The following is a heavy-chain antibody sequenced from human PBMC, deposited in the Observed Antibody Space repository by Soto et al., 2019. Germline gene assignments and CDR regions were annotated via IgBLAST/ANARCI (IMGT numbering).Heavy chain of an antibody. V-gene: IGHV1-46*01. J-gene: IGHJ5*02. CDR2: INPNGGST. CDR1: GDTFTSYY. D-gene: IGHD3-16*01. Sequence: QVRLVQSGAEVKAPGASVKVSCKAPGDTFTSYYMHWVRQAPGHGLEWKGVINPNGGSTRFAQKFQGRVTVTSDTSTITVYMELSGLTSEDAAVYYCARSSGGVFGKIIEGTNGCAPWGQGTLVTVSS. CDR3: ARSSGGVFGKIIEGTNGCAP.